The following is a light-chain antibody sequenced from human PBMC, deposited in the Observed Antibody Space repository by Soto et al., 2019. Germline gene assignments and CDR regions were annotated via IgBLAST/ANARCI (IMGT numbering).Light chain of an antibody. V-gene: IGLV8-61*01. CDR3: VLYMGSGISV. J-gene: IGLJ2*01. Sequence: QAVVTQEPSFSVSPGGTVTLTCGLSSGPVFTSSYPNWYQQTPGQAPRTLLYSTTTRSSGVPDRFSGSILGNKAALTITGAQADDESDYYCVLYMGSGISVFGGGTKLTVL. CDR1: SGPVFTSSY. CDR2: STT.